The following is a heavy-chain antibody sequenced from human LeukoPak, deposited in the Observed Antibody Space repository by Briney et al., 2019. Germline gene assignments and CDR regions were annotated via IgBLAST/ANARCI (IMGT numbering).Heavy chain of an antibody. CDR2: IYYSGST. J-gene: IGHJ6*03. V-gene: IGHV4-59*01. Sequence: SETLSLTCTVSGGSISSYYWSWIRQPPGKGLEWIGYIYYSGSTNYNPSLKSRVTISVDTSKNQFSLKLSSVTAADTAVYYCAGGYIYGSTYYYMDVWGKGTTVTISS. D-gene: IGHD5-18*01. CDR1: GGSISSYY. CDR3: AGGYIYGSTYYYMDV.